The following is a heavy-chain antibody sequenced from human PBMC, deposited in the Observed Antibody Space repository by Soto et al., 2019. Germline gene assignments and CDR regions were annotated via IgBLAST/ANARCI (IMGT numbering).Heavy chain of an antibody. J-gene: IGHJ6*02. CDR3: ARETAITDYYYYGMDV. D-gene: IGHD2-21*02. Sequence: PVGSLRLSCAASGFTFSSYWMSWVRQAPGKGLEWVANIKQDGSEKYYVDSVKGRFTISRDNAKNSLYLQMNSLRAEDTAVYYCARETAITDYYYYGMDVWGQGTTVTVSS. V-gene: IGHV3-7*01. CDR1: GFTFSSYW. CDR2: IKQDGSEK.